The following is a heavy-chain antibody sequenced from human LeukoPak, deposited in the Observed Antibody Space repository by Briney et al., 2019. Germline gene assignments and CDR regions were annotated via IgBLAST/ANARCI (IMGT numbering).Heavy chain of an antibody. V-gene: IGHV1-18*01. J-gene: IGHJ4*02. CDR3: AREDYDILTGQYYFDY. Sequence: GASVKVSCKASGYTFTSYGISWVRQAPGQGLEWMGWISAYNGNTNYAQKLQGRVTMTTDTSTSTAYMELRSLRSDDTAVYYCAREDYDILTGQYYFDYWGQGTLVTVSS. CDR1: GYTFTSYG. CDR2: ISAYNGNT. D-gene: IGHD3-9*01.